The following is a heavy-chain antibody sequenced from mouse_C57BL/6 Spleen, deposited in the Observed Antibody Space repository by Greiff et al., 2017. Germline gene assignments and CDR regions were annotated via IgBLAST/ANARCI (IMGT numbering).Heavy chain of an antibody. CDR2: IYPGSGST. D-gene: IGHD2-1*01. CDR3: ARYGNSWFAY. V-gene: IGHV1-55*01. J-gene: IGHJ3*01. CDR1: GYTFTSYW. Sequence: QVQLQQPGAELVQPGASVKMSCKASGYTFTSYWITWVKQRPGQGLEWIGDIYPGSGSTIYNEKFKSKATLTVDTSSSTAYMQLSSLTSEDSAVYYCARYGNSWFAYWGQGTLGTVSA.